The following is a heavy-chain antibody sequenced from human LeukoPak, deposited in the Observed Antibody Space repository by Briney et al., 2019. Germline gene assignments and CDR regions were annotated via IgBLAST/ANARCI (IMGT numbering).Heavy chain of an antibody. CDR3: ARAEGDSSGYYSYHWFDP. CDR2: IIPILGIA. J-gene: IGHJ5*02. Sequence: GASVKVSCKASGGTFSSYAISWVRQAPGQGLEWMGRIIPILGIANYAQKFQGRVTITADKSTSTAYMELSSLRSEDTAVYYCARAEGDSSGYYSYHWFDPWGQGTLVTVSS. CDR1: GGTFSSYA. V-gene: IGHV1-69*04. D-gene: IGHD3-22*01.